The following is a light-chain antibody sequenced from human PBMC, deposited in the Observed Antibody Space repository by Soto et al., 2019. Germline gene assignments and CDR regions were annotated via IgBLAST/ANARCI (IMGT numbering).Light chain of an antibody. CDR2: EAS. Sequence: DIVMTQSPGTLSLSPGDRATLSCRASQSVAGAYVAWYQQRPGQAPRLLISEASSRATGIPDRFSGSGSGTDSTLTIDRLEPEDFAMYYCQQHGSSPITFGQGTRLEIK. V-gene: IGKV3-20*01. CDR1: QSVAGAY. CDR3: QQHGSSPIT. J-gene: IGKJ5*01.